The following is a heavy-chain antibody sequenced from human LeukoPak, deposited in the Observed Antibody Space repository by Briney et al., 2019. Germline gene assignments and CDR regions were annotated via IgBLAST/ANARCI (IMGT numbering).Heavy chain of an antibody. Sequence: GGSLRLSCAASGFTFSSYSMSWVRQAPGKGLEWVSYISSSSSTINYADSVRGRFTISRDNAKNSLYLQMNSLRVEDTALYYCARDWSMDYWGQGTLVTVS. V-gene: IGHV3-48*01. CDR3: ARDWSMDY. CDR1: GFTFSSYS. J-gene: IGHJ4*02. CDR2: ISSSSSTI.